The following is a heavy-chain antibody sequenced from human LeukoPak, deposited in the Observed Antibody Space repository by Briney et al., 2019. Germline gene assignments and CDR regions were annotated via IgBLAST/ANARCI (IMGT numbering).Heavy chain of an antibody. CDR3: AIRKRLRFLEWLKTDDRYNWFDP. J-gene: IGHJ5*02. Sequence: ASVKVSCKASGYTFTGYYMHWVRQAPGQGLEWMGWINPNSGGTNYAQKFQGRVTMTRNTSISTAYMELSSLRSEDTAVYYCAIRKRLRFLEWLKTDDRYNWFDPWGQGTLVTVSS. D-gene: IGHD3-3*01. CDR1: GYTFTGYY. V-gene: IGHV1-2*02. CDR2: INPNSGGT.